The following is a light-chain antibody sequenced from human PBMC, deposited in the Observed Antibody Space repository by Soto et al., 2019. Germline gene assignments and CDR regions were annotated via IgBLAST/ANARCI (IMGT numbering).Light chain of an antibody. CDR2: AAS. V-gene: IGKV1-39*01. CDR1: QSISTY. Sequence: DLQMTQSPSSLSASVGDRVTITCRASQSISTYLHWYQQKPEKAPKLLIYAASSLQSGVPSRFSGSGSGTDFTLTISSLQPEDFATYYCQQSYSTPRTFGQGTKVEIK. CDR3: QQSYSTPRT. J-gene: IGKJ1*01.